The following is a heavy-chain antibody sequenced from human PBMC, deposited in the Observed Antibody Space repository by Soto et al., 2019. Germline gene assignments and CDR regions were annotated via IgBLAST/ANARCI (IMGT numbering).Heavy chain of an antibody. CDR2: IYYSGST. V-gene: IGHV4-31*03. Sequence: QVQLQESGPGLVKPSQTLSLTCTVSGGSISSGGYYWSWIRQHPGKGLEWIGYIYYSGSTYYNPSLKRRVTIAVDTSKNQFSRKLSSVTAADTAVYYCARVGYDSSVDYWGQGTLVTVSS. D-gene: IGHD3-22*01. CDR1: GGSISSGGYY. J-gene: IGHJ4*02. CDR3: ARVGYDSSVDY.